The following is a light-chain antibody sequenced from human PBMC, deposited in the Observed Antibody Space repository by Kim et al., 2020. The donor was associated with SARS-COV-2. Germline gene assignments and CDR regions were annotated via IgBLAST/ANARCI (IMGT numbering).Light chain of an antibody. Sequence: EIVMTQSPATLSVSPGERVTLSCRASQSVSSRLAWYQQKPGQAPRLLIYGTSTRAAGIPARFSGSGSGTEFTLTISSLQSEDFAIYYCQQYNNWPPYTLGQGNKLEI. CDR1: QSVSSR. CDR2: GTS. J-gene: IGKJ2*01. V-gene: IGKV3-15*01. CDR3: QQYNNWPPYT.